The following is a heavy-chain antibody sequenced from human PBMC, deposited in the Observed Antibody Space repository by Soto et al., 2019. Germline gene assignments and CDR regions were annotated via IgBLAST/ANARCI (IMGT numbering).Heavy chain of an antibody. D-gene: IGHD6-13*01. J-gene: IGHJ6*01. Sequence: EVQLVESGGGLVKPGGSLRLSCAASGFTFSSYSMNWVRQAPGKGLEWVSSISSSSSYIYYADSVKGRFTISRDNAKNSLYLQMNGLRAEDTAVYYCARDQIAAAVYYYYGMDVW. CDR3: ARDQIAAAVYYYYGMDV. V-gene: IGHV3-21*01. CDR1: GFTFSSYS. CDR2: ISSSSSYI.